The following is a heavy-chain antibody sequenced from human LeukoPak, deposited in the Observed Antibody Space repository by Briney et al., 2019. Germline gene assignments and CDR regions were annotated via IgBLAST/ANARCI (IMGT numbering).Heavy chain of an antibody. CDR1: GFTFSNAW. Sequence: GGSLRLSCAASGFTFSNAWMNWVRQAPGKGLEWVGRIKSKTDGGTTDYAAPVKGRFTISRDNSKNTLYLQMNSLRAEDTAVYYCARDRVGVQVPAANTNWFDPWGQGTLVTVSS. V-gene: IGHV3-15*07. CDR3: ARDRVGVQVPAANTNWFDP. CDR2: IKSKTDGGTT. J-gene: IGHJ5*02. D-gene: IGHD2-2*01.